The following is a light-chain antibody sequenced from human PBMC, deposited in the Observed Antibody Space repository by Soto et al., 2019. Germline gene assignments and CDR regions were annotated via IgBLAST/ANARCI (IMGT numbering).Light chain of an antibody. V-gene: IGLV4-60*02. CDR3: ETWDRNTVV. CDR1: SGHSSYI. Sequence: QPVLTQSSSASASLGSSVKLTCTLSSGHSSYIIAWHQQQPGKAPRYLMKLEGTGSYNKGSGVPDRFSGSSSGADRYLTIPNLQFEDEADYYCETWDRNTVVFGGGPKLTVL. CDR2: LEGTGSY. J-gene: IGLJ2*01.